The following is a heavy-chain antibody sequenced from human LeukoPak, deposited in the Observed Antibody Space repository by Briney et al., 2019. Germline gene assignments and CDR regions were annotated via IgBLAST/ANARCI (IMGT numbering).Heavy chain of an antibody. CDR2: ISYDGSNK. J-gene: IGHJ6*04. V-gene: IGHV3-30*04. CDR3: ARGERPSYYYGMDV. Sequence: HSGRSLRLSYAASGFTFSSYAMHWVRQAPGKGLEWVAVISYDGSNKYYADSVKGRFTISRDNSKNTLYLQMNSLRAEDTAVYYCARGERPSYYYGMDVWGRGTTVTVSS. CDR1: GFTFSSYA. D-gene: IGHD1-1*01.